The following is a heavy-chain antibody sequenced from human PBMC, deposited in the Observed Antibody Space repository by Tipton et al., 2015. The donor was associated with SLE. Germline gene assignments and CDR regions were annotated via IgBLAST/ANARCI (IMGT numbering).Heavy chain of an antibody. Sequence: SLRLSCVVSGFTFSRYWMSWVRQAPGKGLEWVAIINQDGSEKYYVDSVKGRFTISRDNAKNSLYLQMNSLRAEDTAVYYCARASIAAAGYYFDYWGQGTLVTVSS. CDR2: INQDGSEK. CDR1: GFTFSRYW. CDR3: ARASIAAAGYYFDY. V-gene: IGHV3-7*03. D-gene: IGHD6-13*01. J-gene: IGHJ4*02.